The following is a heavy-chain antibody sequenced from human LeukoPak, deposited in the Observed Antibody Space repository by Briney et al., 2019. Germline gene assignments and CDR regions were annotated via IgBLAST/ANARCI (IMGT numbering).Heavy chain of an antibody. CDR2: FYYSGST. V-gene: IGHV4-39*01. J-gene: IGHJ4*02. D-gene: IGHD5-18*01. CDR1: GGSLSSSSYY. Sequence: PSETLSLTCTVSGGSLSSSSYYWGWIRQPPGKGRGWVGSFYYSGSTYYLPSLKSRVTISVHPSKNQFSLKLSSVTATDTAVYYCERRRSGNSYVDYWGQGTLVTVSS. CDR3: ERRRSGNSYVDY.